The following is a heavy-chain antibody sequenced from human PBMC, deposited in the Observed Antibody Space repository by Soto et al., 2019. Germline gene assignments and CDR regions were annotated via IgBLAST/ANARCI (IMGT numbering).Heavy chain of an antibody. D-gene: IGHD4-17*01. Sequence: PGGSLRLSCAASGFTFSSYAMSWVRQAPGEGLEWVSAISGSGGSTYYADSVKGRFTISRDNSKNTLYLQMNSLRAEDTAVYYCANYGDYVRTNRIYGMDVWGQGTMVTVSS. V-gene: IGHV3-23*01. CDR2: ISGSGGST. CDR1: GFTFSSYA. J-gene: IGHJ6*02. CDR3: ANYGDYVRTNRIYGMDV.